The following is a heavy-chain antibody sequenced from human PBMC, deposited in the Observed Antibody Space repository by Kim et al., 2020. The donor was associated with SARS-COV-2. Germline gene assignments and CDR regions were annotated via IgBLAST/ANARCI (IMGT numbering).Heavy chain of an antibody. CDR2: IRDSGDNT. D-gene: IGHD2-2*03. Sequence: GGSLRLSCAASGFTFSSFAMSWVRQAPGKGLEWVSSIRDSGDNTHYADSVKGRFTISRDNSKNTLYLQMNSLRAEDTAVYYCAKDFGYCSSNICYPPYGMDVWGQGTTVTVSS. V-gene: IGHV3-23*01. CDR3: AKDFGYCSSNICYPPYGMDV. J-gene: IGHJ6*02. CDR1: GFTFSSFA.